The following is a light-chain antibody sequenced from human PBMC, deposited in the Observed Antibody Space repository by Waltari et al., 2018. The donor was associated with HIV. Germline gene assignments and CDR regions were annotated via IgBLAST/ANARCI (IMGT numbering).Light chain of an antibody. Sequence: QSVLTPSPSISGPTGQRVAISCSRSISNTGTNYVSLYQQVPGTTPTLYIFWNTQRPSGVSDRFSGSVSGTSASLAISGLRSDDEANYYCAVWDNSLSAQVFGGGTTLTVL. V-gene: IGLV1-47*01. J-gene: IGLJ3*02. CDR3: AVWDNSLSAQV. CDR1: ISNTGTNY. CDR2: WNT.